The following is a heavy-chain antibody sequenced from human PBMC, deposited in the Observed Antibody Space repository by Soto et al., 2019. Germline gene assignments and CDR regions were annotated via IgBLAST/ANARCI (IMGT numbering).Heavy chain of an antibody. Sequence: PGGSLRLSCAASGFTFSSYAMHWVRQAPGKGLEWVAVISYDGSNKYYADSVKGRFTISRDNSKNTLYLQMNSLRAEDTAVYYCARGGMIVVANFDYWGQGTLVTVSS. V-gene: IGHV3-30-3*01. D-gene: IGHD3-22*01. J-gene: IGHJ4*02. CDR3: ARGGMIVVANFDY. CDR2: ISYDGSNK. CDR1: GFTFSSYA.